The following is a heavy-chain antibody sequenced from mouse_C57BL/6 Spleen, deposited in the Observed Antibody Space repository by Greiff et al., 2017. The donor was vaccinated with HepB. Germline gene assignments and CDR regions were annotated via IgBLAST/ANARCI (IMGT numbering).Heavy chain of an antibody. V-gene: IGHV1-15*01. CDR2: IDPETGGT. CDR3: TRGRAITTVPYYFDY. J-gene: IGHJ2*01. D-gene: IGHD1-1*01. Sequence: QVQLQQSGAELVRPGASVTLSCKASGYTFTDYEMHWVKQTPVHGLEWIGAIDPETGGTAYNQKFKGKAILTADKSSSTAYMELRSLTSEDSAVYYCTRGRAITTVPYYFDYWGQGTTLTVSS. CDR1: GYTFTDYE.